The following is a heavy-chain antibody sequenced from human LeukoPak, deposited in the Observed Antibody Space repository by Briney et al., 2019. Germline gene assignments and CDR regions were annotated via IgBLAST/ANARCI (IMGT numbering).Heavy chain of an antibody. CDR3: ANLLTGGVDY. J-gene: IGHJ4*02. V-gene: IGHV4-38-2*02. D-gene: IGHD7-27*01. CDR2: IYHSGST. CDR1: GYSTSSGYY. Sequence: SETLSLTCSFSGYSTSSGYYWGWIRPPPGKGLEWIGNIYHSGSTYYNPSLKSRVTISADTSKDQFSLKLSSVPAEDTPVYYCANLLTGGVDYWGQGTLVTVSS.